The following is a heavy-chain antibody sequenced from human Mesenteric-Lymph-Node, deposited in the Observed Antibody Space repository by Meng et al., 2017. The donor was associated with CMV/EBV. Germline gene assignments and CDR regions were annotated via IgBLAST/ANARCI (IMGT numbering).Heavy chain of an antibody. V-gene: IGHV3-48*03. D-gene: IGHD6-13*01. J-gene: IGHJ4*02. CDR1: GFTFSSYE. CDR2: ISSSGSTI. CDR3: ARSQHFQYSSDY. Sequence: GESLKISCAASGFTFSSYEMNWVRQAPGKGLEWVSYISSSGSTIYYADSVKGRFTISRDNAKNSVYLQVHSLRAEDTAVYYCARSQHFQYSSDYWGQGTLVTVSS.